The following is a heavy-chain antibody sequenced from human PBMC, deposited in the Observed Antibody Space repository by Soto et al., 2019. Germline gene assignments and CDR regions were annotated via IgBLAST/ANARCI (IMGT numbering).Heavy chain of an antibody. CDR2: ISYDGSNK. D-gene: IGHD4-4*01. Sequence: GGSLRLSCAASGFTFSSYAMHWVRQAPGKGLEWVAVISYDGSNKYYADSVKGRFTISRDNSKNTLYLQMNSLRAEDTAVYYCARDPVESAVTNRFDGAFDIWGQGTMVTVSS. J-gene: IGHJ3*02. CDR3: ARDPVESAVTNRFDGAFDI. CDR1: GFTFSSYA. V-gene: IGHV3-30*04.